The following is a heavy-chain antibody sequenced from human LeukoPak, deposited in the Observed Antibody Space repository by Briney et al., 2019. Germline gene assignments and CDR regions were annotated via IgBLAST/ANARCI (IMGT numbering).Heavy chain of an antibody. D-gene: IGHD4-17*01. V-gene: IGHV1-18*01. CDR1: GYTFTSYG. CDR3: AADHGDYESYYYYGMDV. J-gene: IGHJ6*02. CDR2: ISAYNGNT. Sequence: GASVKVSCKASGYTFTSYGISWERQAPGQGLEWMGWISAYNGNTNYAQKLQGKVTMTTDTSTSTAYMELSSLRSEDTAVYYCAADHGDYESYYYYGMDVWGQGTTVTVSS.